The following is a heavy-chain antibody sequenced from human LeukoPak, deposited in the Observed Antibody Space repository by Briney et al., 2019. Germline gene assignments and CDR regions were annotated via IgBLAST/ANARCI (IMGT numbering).Heavy chain of an antibody. D-gene: IGHD3-10*01. CDR2: IKQAGSER. Sequence: GGSLRLSCAASGIIFSTSWMNGVRQATGKGREWGATIKQAGSERYYLDSVKGRFTISRDNAKNSLYLQMNSLRAEDTAMYYCARDNYYSLDNWGPGTLVTVSS. J-gene: IGHJ4*02. CDR3: ARDNYYSLDN. V-gene: IGHV3-7*01. CDR1: GIIFSTSW.